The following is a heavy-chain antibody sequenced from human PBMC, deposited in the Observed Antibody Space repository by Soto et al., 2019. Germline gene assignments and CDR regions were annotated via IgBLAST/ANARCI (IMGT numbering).Heavy chain of an antibody. CDR2: IIPIFGTA. V-gene: IGHV1-69*12. Sequence: QVQLVQSGAEVKKPGSSVKVSCKASGGTFSSYAISWVRQAPGQGLEWMGGIIPIFGTANYAQKFQGRVTMTADESTSTAYMELSSLRSEDTAVYYCARDRARYSSSWYCFDYWGQGTLVTVSS. CDR1: GGTFSSYA. D-gene: IGHD6-13*01. J-gene: IGHJ4*02. CDR3: ARDRARYSSSWYCFDY.